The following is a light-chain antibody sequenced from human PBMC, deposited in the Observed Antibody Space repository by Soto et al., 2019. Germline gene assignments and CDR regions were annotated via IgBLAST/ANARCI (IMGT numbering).Light chain of an antibody. Sequence: AIRMTQSPSSLSASTGDRVTITCRASQGISSYLAWYQQKPGKAPKLLIYAASTLQSGVPSRFSGSGSGTDFTLPISCLQSEDFATYYCQQYYSYPRLTFGGGTKVEIK. V-gene: IGKV1-8*01. J-gene: IGKJ4*01. CDR2: AAS. CDR1: QGISSY. CDR3: QQYYSYPRLT.